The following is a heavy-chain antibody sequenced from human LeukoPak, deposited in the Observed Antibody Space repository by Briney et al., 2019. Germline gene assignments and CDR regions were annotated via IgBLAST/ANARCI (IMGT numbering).Heavy chain of an antibody. J-gene: IGHJ4*02. V-gene: IGHV3-20*04. CDR1: GFTFDDYG. D-gene: IGHD6-19*01. CDR3: ARRGIAVAGTGVDY. CDR2: INWSGGST. Sequence: GSLRLSCAASGFTFDDYGLSWVRQPPGKGLEWVSGINWSGGSTGYADSVKGRFTISRDNAKNSLYLQMNSLRAEDTALYYCARRGIAVAGTGVDYWGQGTLVTVSS.